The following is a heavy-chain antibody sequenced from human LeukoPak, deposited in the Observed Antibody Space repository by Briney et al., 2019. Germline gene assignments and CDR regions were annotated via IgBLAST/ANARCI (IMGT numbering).Heavy chain of an antibody. D-gene: IGHD2/OR15-2a*01. CDR3: AKILGLVSAAFDI. CDR2: IRYDGSNK. J-gene: IGHJ3*02. CDR1: GFTFSSYG. Sequence: GGSLRLSCAASGFTFSSYGMHWVRQAPGKGLEWVAFIRYDGSNKYYADSVKGRFTISRDNSKNTLYLQMNSLRAEDTAVYYCAKILGLVSAAFDIWGQGTMVTVSS. V-gene: IGHV3-30*02.